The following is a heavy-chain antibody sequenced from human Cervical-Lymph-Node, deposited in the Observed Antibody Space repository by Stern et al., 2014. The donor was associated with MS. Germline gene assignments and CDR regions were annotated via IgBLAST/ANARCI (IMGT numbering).Heavy chain of an antibody. CDR2: IWSDGTNS. Sequence: VQLVESGGGVVQPGRSLRLSCAASGFTFSTYGMHLVRQAPGKGLEGVAVIWSDGTNSLYADSVKGRFTISRDNSKNTLYLQMNTLRTEDTAVYYCAREAPVEPAATDAFDIWGRGTMVAVSS. V-gene: IGHV3-33*01. CDR1: GFTFSTYG. CDR3: AREAPVEPAATDAFDI. J-gene: IGHJ3*02. D-gene: IGHD2-2*01.